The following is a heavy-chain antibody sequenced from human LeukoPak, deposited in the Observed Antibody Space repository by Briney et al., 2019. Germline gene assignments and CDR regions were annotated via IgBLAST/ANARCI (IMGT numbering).Heavy chain of an antibody. CDR2: IIPIFGTA. Sequence: GASVKVSCKASGYTFTSYGISWVRQAPGQGLEWMGGIIPIFGTANYAQKFQGRVTITTDESTSTAYMELSSLRSEDTAVYYCAEGLSTGLNWFDPWGQGTLVTVSS. V-gene: IGHV1-69*05. CDR3: AEGLSTGLNWFDP. J-gene: IGHJ5*02. D-gene: IGHD1-14*01. CDR1: GYTFTSYG.